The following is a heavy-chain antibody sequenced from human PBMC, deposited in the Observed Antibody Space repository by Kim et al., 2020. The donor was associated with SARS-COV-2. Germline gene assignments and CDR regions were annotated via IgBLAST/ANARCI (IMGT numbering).Heavy chain of an antibody. Sequence: GGSLRLSCAASGFTFSTYSMHWVRQAPGKGLDWVAVISYDGNYKFYADSVKGRFTISRDNSKNTLCLEMNSLRAEDTAVYYCAGEGATREFDYWGQGTLVTVSS. CDR2: ISYDGNYK. CDR1: GFTFSTYS. CDR3: AGEGATREFDY. D-gene: IGHD2-15*01. J-gene: IGHJ4*02. V-gene: IGHV3-30-3*01.